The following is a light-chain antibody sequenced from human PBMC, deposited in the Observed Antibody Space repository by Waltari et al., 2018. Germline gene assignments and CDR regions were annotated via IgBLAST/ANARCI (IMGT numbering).Light chain of an antibody. CDR2: DLT. V-gene: IGKV2-30*01. CDR3: VQGTHWVT. Sequence: DVVLTQSPLFLAVTPGQSVSISCKSSQSLLYSDGNTFLPWFHQRPGQSPRRLIYDLTSRASGVPARFSGSGSGTNFTLNIAGVEADDAGVYFCVQGTHWVTFGGGT. J-gene: IGKJ4*01. CDR1: QSLLYSDGNTF.